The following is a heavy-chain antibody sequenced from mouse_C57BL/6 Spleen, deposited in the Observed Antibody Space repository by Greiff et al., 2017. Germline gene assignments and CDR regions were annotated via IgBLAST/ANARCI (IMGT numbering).Heavy chain of an antibody. D-gene: IGHD2-12*01. V-gene: IGHV5-17*01. CDR3: ARPGYSSDYAMDY. J-gene: IGHJ4*01. Sequence: EVQGVESGGGLVKPGGSLKLSCAASGFTFSGYGMHWVRQAPEKGLEWVAYISSGGSTIYYADTVKGRFTISRDNAKNTLFLQMNSQRSEETAMYYGARPGYSSDYAMDYWGQGTSVTVSS. CDR2: ISSGGSTI. CDR1: GFTFSGYG.